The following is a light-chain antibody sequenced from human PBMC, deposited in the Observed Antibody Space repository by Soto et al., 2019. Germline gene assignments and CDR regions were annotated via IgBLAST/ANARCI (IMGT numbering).Light chain of an antibody. CDR2: DAS. J-gene: IGKJ4*01. Sequence: AIQLPQSPSSLSASVGDRVTITCRASQGISTNLAWYQQRPGKAPKVLIYDASSLESGVPSRFSGGGSGTDFTLTISSLQPGDFATYYCQQFSNFPFAFGGGTKVDI. V-gene: IGKV1D-13*01. CDR1: QGISTN. CDR3: QQFSNFPFA.